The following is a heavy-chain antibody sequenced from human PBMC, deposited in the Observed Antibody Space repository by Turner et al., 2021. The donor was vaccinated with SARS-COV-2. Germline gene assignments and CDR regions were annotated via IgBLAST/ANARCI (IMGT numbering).Heavy chain of an antibody. J-gene: IGHJ6*02. CDR2: IYYSVST. CDR1: GGSISSSSSY. D-gene: IGHD2-2*01. Sequence: QLQLQESCPGLVKPSETLSLTGTVSGGSISSSSSYWGWRRQPPGKGLEWIGSIYYSVSTYYNPSLKSRVTISVYTTKNQFSLKLSSVTAADTAVYYCAGEVVVPATTHYGMDVWGQGTTVTVSS. V-gene: IGHV4-39*01. CDR3: AGEVVVPATTHYGMDV.